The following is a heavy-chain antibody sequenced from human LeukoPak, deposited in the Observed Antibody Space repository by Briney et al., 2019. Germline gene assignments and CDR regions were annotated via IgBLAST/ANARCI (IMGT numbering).Heavy chain of an antibody. V-gene: IGHV3-30*18. CDR1: GFTFSSYG. Sequence: GGSLRLSCAASGFTFSSYGMHWVRQAPGKGLEWVAVISYDGSNKYYADSVKGRFTISRDNSKNTLYLQMNSLRAEDTAVYYCAKVSGVAGYWGQGTLVTVSS. D-gene: IGHD6-25*01. J-gene: IGHJ4*02. CDR2: ISYDGSNK. CDR3: AKVSGVAGY.